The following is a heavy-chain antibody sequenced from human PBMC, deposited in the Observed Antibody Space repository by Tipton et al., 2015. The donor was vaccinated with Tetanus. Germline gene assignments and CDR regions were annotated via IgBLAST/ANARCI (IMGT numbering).Heavy chain of an antibody. D-gene: IGHD3-22*01. CDR2: FDPEDGET. J-gene: IGHJ4*02. V-gene: IGHV1-24*01. CDR1: GYTLTELS. CDR3: AAARRPVYYYDSSGYQHDY. Sequence: QLVQSGAEVKKPGASVKVSCKVSGYTLTELSMHWVRQAPGKGLEWMGGFDPEDGETIYAQKFQGRVTMTEDTSTDTAYMELSSLRSEDTAVYYCAAARRPVYYYDSSGYQHDYWGQGTLVTVSS.